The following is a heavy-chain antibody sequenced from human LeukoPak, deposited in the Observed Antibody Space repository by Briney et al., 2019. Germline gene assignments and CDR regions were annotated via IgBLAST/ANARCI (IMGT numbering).Heavy chain of an antibody. CDR2: IYTSGST. CDR3: ATDTSSGWYGWFDP. Sequence: SETLSLTCTVSGGSISSYYWSWIRQPAGKGLEWIGRIYTSGSTNYNPSLKSRVTMSADTSKNQFSLKLSSVTAADTAVYYCATDTSSGWYGWFDPWGQGTLVTVSS. D-gene: IGHD6-19*01. J-gene: IGHJ5*02. V-gene: IGHV4-4*07. CDR1: GGSISSYY.